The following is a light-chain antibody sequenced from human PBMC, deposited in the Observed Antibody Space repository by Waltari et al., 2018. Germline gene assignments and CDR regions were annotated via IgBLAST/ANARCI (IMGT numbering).Light chain of an antibody. CDR3: AAWDDSLSVNWV. CDR2: RSN. V-gene: IGLV1-47*01. Sequence: QTVLTQPPSASGTPGQRVTISCSGSSSNIGSSYVYWYQQLPGTAPKLLIYRSNARPSGVPDRCSGSKSGTSASLAISGLRSEDEADYYCAAWDDSLSVNWVFGGGTKLTVL. J-gene: IGLJ3*02. CDR1: SSNIGSSY.